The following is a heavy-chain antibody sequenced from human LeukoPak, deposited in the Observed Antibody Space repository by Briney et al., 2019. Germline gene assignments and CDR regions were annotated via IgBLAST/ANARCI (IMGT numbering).Heavy chain of an antibody. CDR3: TKGNDYVWGSYRGTIDY. J-gene: IGHJ4*02. Sequence: ASVKVSCKASGYTFTAYHIHWVRQAPGQGLEWMGWMNANSGGTNYARSFHDRVTTTRDTYISTDNLDLSKLTADDTAVCYCTKGNDYVWGSYRGTIDYWGQGAPVTVSS. CDR2: MNANSGGT. D-gene: IGHD3-16*01. V-gene: IGHV1-2*02. CDR1: GYTFTAYH.